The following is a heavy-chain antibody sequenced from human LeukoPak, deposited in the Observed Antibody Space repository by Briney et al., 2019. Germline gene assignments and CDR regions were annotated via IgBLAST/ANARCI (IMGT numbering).Heavy chain of an antibody. CDR2: IYHSGST. CDR3: ARVPRGAVAGQLVLFDY. CDR1: GGSISSYY. Sequence: PSEALSLTCTVSGGSISSYYWGWIRQPPGKGLEWIGSIYHSGSTYYNPSLKSRVTISVDTSKNQFSLKLSSVTAADTAVYYCARVPRGAVAGQLVLFDYWGQGTLVTVSS. D-gene: IGHD6-19*01. J-gene: IGHJ4*02. V-gene: IGHV4-38-2*02.